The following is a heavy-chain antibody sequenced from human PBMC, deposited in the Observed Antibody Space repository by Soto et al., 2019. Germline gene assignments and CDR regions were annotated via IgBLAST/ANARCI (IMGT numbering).Heavy chain of an antibody. V-gene: IGHV3-23*01. CDR2: ISGSGGST. CDR1: GFTFRSYA. CDR3: VKDLSPFVPAISNYYALDV. D-gene: IGHD2-2*01. Sequence: GGSLRLSYATSGFTFRSYAMSWVRQAPGKGLEWVSVISGSGGSTYYADSVKGRFTISRDNSDNTLYLQMNSLRAEDTAVYYCVKDLSPFVPAISNYYALDVWGQGTTVTVSS. J-gene: IGHJ6*02.